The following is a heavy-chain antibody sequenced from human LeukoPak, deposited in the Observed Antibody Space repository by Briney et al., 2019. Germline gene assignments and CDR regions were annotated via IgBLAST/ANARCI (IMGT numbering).Heavy chain of an antibody. CDR3: ARDSSAYGSGSYSDY. J-gene: IGHJ4*02. CDR1: GGSISSSNW. Sequence: SETLSLTCAVSGGSISSSNWWSWVRQPPGKGLEWIGEIYHSGSTNYNPSLKSRVTISVDKSKNQFSLKLSSVTAADTAVYYCARDSSAYGSGSYSDYWGQGTLVTVSS. CDR2: IYHSGST. D-gene: IGHD3-10*01. V-gene: IGHV4-4*02.